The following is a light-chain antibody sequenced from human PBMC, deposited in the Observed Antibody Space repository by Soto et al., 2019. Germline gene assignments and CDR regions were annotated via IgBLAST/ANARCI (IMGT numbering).Light chain of an antibody. Sequence: QSALTQPASVFGSPGQSITFSCTGTSSDVGGYNFVSWYQQHPGKAPKLMIYEVSSRPSGVSNRFSGSKSGNTASLTISGLQPEDEADYYCSSYTTSSTVVFGTGNKLTVL. V-gene: IGLV2-14*03. CDR3: SSYTTSSTVV. CDR1: SSDVGGYNF. J-gene: IGLJ1*01. CDR2: EVS.